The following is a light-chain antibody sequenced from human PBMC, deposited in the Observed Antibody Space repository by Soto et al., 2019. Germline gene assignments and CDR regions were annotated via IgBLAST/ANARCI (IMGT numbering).Light chain of an antibody. J-gene: IGLJ1*01. CDR3: ASYGTVSTLYG. Sequence: QSALTQPASVSASPGQSITISCTGTSSDVGAYNYVSWYQQYPGKAPKLIIYDVVKRPSGISNRFSGSKSGNTASLTISGLQAEDEADYYCASYGTVSTLYGFGTGTKVTVL. CDR2: DVV. CDR1: SSDVGAYNY. V-gene: IGLV2-14*01.